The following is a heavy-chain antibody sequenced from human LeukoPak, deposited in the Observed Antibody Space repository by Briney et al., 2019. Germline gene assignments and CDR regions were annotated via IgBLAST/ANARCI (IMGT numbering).Heavy chain of an antibody. D-gene: IGHD3-10*01. J-gene: IGHJ2*01. Sequence: PGGSLRLSCAASGFTFSSYGMNWVRQAPGKGLEWASSISSGSSYIYYADSLRGRFTISRDNAKNSLYLQMNSLRAEDTAVYYCARVGAKGGWYFDLWGRGTLVTVSS. CDR2: ISSGSSYI. CDR3: ARVGAKGGWYFDL. V-gene: IGHV3-21*01. CDR1: GFTFSSYG.